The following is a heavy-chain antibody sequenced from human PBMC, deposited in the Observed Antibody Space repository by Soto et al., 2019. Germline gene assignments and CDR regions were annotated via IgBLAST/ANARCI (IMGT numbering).Heavy chain of an antibody. CDR3: ARDKSPYISGWHNRHVDY. V-gene: IGHV3-30-3*01. CDR1: GFTFSSYA. J-gene: IGHJ4*02. D-gene: IGHD6-19*01. Sequence: QVQLVESGGGVVQPGRSLRLSCAASGFTFSSYAMHWVRQAPGKGLEWVAVMSYDGSNKYYADSVKCRFTISRDNSKNALYLQMNSLRAEGTAVYYCARDKSPYISGWHNRHVDYWGQGTLVTVSS. CDR2: MSYDGSNK.